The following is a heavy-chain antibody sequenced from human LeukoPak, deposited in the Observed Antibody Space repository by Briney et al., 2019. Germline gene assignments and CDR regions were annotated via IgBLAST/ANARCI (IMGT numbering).Heavy chain of an antibody. J-gene: IGHJ1*01. Sequence: GAPVKVSCKASGYSFTTYGISWVRQSPGQGLEWLGWISAYNGDTNYAQKVQGRESMTTDTSTTTAYMELRSLTSDDTAVYYCARGVGRGNWYSTGYFQHWGQGNLGLVSS. CDR3: ARGVGRGNWYSTGYFQH. CDR2: ISAYNGDT. CDR1: GYSFTTYG. V-gene: IGHV1-18*01. D-gene: IGHD2-15*01.